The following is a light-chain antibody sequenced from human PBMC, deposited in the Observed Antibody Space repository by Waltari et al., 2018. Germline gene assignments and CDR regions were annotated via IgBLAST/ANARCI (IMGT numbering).Light chain of an antibody. CDR1: NIGSKN. CDR3: QVWDSSTVV. J-gene: IGLJ2*01. CDR2: RDS. Sequence: SYELTQPLSVSVALGQTARITWGGNNIGSKNVHLYQQKPGQAPVLFIYRDSNRPSGIPERFSCSNSGNTATLTISRAQAGDEADYYCQVWDSSTVVFGGGTKLTVL. V-gene: IGLV3-9*01.